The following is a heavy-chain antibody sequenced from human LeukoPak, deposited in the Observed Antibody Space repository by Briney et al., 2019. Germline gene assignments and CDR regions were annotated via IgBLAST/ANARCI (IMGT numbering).Heavy chain of an antibody. D-gene: IGHD6-13*01. V-gene: IGHV6-1*01. Sequence: SQTLSLTCAISGDSLSSNSASGNWLRQSPARGLECLGKTYYRSMWYSDYAESVRGRITISTAPSKNQFYLQLTSVPTEDAAVSYCARYTSTWYLEYWGQGTVVTVSS. CDR1: GDSLSSNSAS. CDR3: ARYTSTWYLEY. CDR2: TYYRSMWYS. J-gene: IGHJ4*02.